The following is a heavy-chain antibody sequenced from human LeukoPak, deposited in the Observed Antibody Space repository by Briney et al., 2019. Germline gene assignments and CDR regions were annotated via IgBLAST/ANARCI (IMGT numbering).Heavy chain of an antibody. Sequence: SETLSLTCTVSGGSISSSSYYWGWIRQPPGKGLEWIGSIYYSGSTYYNPSLKSRVTISVDTSKNQFSLKLSSVTAADTAVYYCARHSGYSGYGFSPRYYYMDVWGKGTTVTISS. D-gene: IGHD5-12*01. CDR2: IYYSGST. J-gene: IGHJ6*03. CDR3: ARHSGYSGYGFSPRYYYMDV. V-gene: IGHV4-39*01. CDR1: GGSISSSSYY.